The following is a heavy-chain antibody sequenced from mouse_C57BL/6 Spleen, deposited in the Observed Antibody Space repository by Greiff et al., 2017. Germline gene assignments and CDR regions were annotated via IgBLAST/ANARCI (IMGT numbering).Heavy chain of an antibody. V-gene: IGHV5-9*01. Sequence: DVKLVESGGGLVKPGGSLKLSCAASGFTFSSYTMSWVRQTPEKRLEWVATISGGGGNTYYPDSVKGRFTISRDNAKNTLYLQMSSLRSEDTALYYCARGYYGSRYFDVWGTGTTVTVSS. D-gene: IGHD1-1*01. CDR1: GFTFSSYT. CDR3: ARGYYGSRYFDV. J-gene: IGHJ1*03. CDR2: ISGGGGNT.